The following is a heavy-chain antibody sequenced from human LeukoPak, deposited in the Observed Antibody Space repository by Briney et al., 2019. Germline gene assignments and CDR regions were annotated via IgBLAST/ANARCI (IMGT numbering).Heavy chain of an antibody. Sequence: PSETLSLTCTVTGGSISSGGYYWSWIRQHPGKGLEWIGYIYYSGSTYYNPSLKSRLTISVDTSKNQFSLKLSSVTAADTAVFYCARVLRYDFWSAYYFDYWGQGTLVTVSS. D-gene: IGHD3-3*01. V-gene: IGHV4-31*03. CDR3: ARVLRYDFWSAYYFDY. CDR2: IYYSGST. J-gene: IGHJ4*02. CDR1: GGSISSGGYY.